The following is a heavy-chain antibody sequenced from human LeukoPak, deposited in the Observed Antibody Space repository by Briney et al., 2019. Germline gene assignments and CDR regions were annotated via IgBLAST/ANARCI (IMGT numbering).Heavy chain of an antibody. D-gene: IGHD5-18*01. CDR1: GFTFSAYA. J-gene: IGHJ4*02. CDR2: ISGSGGTP. Sequence: WGSLRLSCAGSGFTFSAYAMSWVRQAPGQGLEWGSVISGSGGTPYYADSVKGRFTISRDNSRNTLYLQMNSLSAEDTAVYYCAKADDVDTAVDYWGQGTLVTVSS. V-gene: IGHV3-23*01. CDR3: AKADDVDTAVDY.